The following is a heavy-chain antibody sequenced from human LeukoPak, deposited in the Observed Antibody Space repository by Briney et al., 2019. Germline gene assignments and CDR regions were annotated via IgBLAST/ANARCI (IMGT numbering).Heavy chain of an antibody. V-gene: IGHV3-30*02. Sequence: GGSLRLSCAASGFTFFNYGMHWVRQAPGQGLDWLEVIRYDGSYKYYADSVRGRFTISRDNSKNTLYLHMDSLRAEDTAIYYCAKVVQYTASTGTGLDYWGRGTLVTVSS. CDR2: IRYDGSYK. CDR1: GFTFFNYG. D-gene: IGHD6-13*01. CDR3: AKVVQYTASTGTGLDY. J-gene: IGHJ4*02.